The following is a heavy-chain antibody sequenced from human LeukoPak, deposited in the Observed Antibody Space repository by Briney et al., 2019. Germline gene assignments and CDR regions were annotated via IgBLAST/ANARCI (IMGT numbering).Heavy chain of an antibody. CDR1: GYTFSSDD. Sequence: GASVKVSCKASGYTFSSDDINWVRQATGQGLEWMGWMNPNSGNTGYVQKFQGRVTMTRNTSISTAYMELSSLRSDDTAVYYCTNWFGESDPHYYYYGMDVWGKGTTVTVSS. CDR3: TNWFGESDPHYYYYGMDV. J-gene: IGHJ6*04. D-gene: IGHD3-10*01. V-gene: IGHV1-8*01. CDR2: MNPNSGNT.